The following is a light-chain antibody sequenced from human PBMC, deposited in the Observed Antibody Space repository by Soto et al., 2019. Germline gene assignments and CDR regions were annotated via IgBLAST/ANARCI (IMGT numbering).Light chain of an antibody. V-gene: IGKV3-20*01. CDR1: QSVSSSY. CDR3: QQYSTSLPWT. J-gene: IGKJ1*01. CDR2: GAS. Sequence: EIVLTQSPGTLSLSPGERVTLSCRASQSVSSSYLAWYQQKPGQAPRLLIYGASTRATGIPDRFSGSGSGTDFTLTISRLEPEDFAVYYCQQYSTSLPWTFDQGTKVEIK.